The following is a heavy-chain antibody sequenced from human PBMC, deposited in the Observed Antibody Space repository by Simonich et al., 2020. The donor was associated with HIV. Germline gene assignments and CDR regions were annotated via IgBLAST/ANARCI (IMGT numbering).Heavy chain of an antibody. V-gene: IGHV4-34*01. J-gene: IGHJ1*01. Sequence: QVQLQQWGAGLLKPSETLSLTCAVYGGSFSGYYWSWIRQTPGKGLEWIGEINHSGSTNSNPSLKSRVTISVDTSKNQFSLKLSSVTAADTAVYYCARLTAGGLREYFQHWGQGTLVTVSS. CDR3: ARLTAGGLREYFQH. D-gene: IGHD6-13*01. CDR2: INHSGST. CDR1: GGSFSGYY.